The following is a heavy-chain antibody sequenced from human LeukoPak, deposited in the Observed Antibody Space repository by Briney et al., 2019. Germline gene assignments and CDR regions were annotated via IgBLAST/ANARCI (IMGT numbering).Heavy chain of an antibody. Sequence: GGSLRLSCAASGFTVSSNYMGWVRQAPGKGLEWVSIIDSGGRTSHADSVKGRFTISRDNSKNTLYLQMNTLRAEDTAVYYCTRDSAPPTVADYWGQGTLVTVSS. CDR1: GFTVSSNY. D-gene: IGHD4-23*01. CDR2: IDSGGRT. CDR3: TRDSAPPTVADY. V-gene: IGHV3-66*01. J-gene: IGHJ4*02.